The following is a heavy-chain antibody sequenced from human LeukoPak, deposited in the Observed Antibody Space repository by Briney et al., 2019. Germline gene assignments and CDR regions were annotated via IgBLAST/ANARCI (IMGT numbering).Heavy chain of an antibody. Sequence: SETLSLTCTVSGGSISSYYWSWIRQPPGKGLEWIGYIYYSGSTNYNPSLKSRVTISVHTSKNQFSLKLSSVTAADTAVYYCARRPAHYYGMDVWGQGTTVTVSS. CDR2: IYYSGST. J-gene: IGHJ6*02. CDR3: ARRPAHYYGMDV. CDR1: GGSISSYY. V-gene: IGHV4-59*08.